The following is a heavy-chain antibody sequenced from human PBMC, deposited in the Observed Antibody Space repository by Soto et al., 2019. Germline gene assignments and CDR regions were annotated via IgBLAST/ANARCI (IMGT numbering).Heavy chain of an antibody. D-gene: IGHD5-12*01. CDR2: IYYSGST. CDR1: GGSISSYY. CDR3: ARARGMATGNGMDV. Sequence: SETLSLTCTVSGGSISSYYWSWIRQPPGKGLEWIGYIYYSGSTNYNPSLKSRVTISVDTSKNQFSLKLSSVTAADTAVYYCARARGMATGNGMDVWGQGTTVT. J-gene: IGHJ6*02. V-gene: IGHV4-59*01.